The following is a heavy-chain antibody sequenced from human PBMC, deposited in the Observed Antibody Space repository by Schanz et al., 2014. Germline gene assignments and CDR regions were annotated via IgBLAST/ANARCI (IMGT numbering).Heavy chain of an antibody. D-gene: IGHD1-1*01. Sequence: QVQLQESGPGLLKPSGTLSLTCAVSGASITSSHWWSWVRQPPGKGLEWIGEIYHSGNTNYNPSLRSRVTISADTSKNQFSLKLTSVTAADSAVYFCTRGNALDVWGQGTTVTVSS. CDR2: IYHSGNT. CDR3: TRGNALDV. CDR1: GASITSSHW. J-gene: IGHJ6*02. V-gene: IGHV4-4*02.